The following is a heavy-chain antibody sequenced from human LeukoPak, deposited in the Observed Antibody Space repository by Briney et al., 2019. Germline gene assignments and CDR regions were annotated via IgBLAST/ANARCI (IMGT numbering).Heavy chain of an antibody. CDR2: ISSSSSTI. V-gene: IGHV3-48*01. CDR3: ARDSNFWSGYFPRWFDY. J-gene: IGHJ4*02. D-gene: IGHD3-3*01. Sequence: GGSLRLSCAASGFTFSSYSMNWVRQAPGKRLEWVSYISSSSSTIYYADSVKGRFTISRDNAKNSLYLQMNSLRAEDTAVYYCARDSNFWSGYFPRWFDYWGQGTLVTVSS. CDR1: GFTFSSYS.